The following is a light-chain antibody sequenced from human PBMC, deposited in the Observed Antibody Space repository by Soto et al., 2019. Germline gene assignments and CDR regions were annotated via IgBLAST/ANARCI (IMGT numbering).Light chain of an antibody. J-gene: IGKJ5*01. CDR1: QGISSY. Sequence: IQFTQSPYSLSAYVGDRVTLTCRASQGISSYLAWYQQKPGKAPKLLIYAASTLQSGVPSRFSGSGSGTDFTLTISSLQPEDFATYYCQQLNSYPITFGQGTRLEIK. CDR2: AAS. V-gene: IGKV1-9*01. CDR3: QQLNSYPIT.